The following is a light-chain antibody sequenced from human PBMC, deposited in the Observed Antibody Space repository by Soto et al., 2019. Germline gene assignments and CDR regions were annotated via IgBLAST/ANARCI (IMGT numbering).Light chain of an antibody. J-gene: IGLJ2*01. CDR2: EGS. CDR3: CSYAGSSTVVV. V-gene: IGLV2-23*01. Sequence: QSALTQPASVSGSPGQSITISCTGTSSDVGSYNLVSWYQQHPGKAPKLMIYEGSKRPSGVSNRFSGSKSGNTASLTSSGLQAEDEADYYCCSYAGSSTVVVFRGGTKVTVL. CDR1: SSDVGSYNL.